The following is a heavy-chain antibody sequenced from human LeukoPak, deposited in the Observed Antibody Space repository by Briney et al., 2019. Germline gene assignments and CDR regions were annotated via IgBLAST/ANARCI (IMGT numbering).Heavy chain of an antibody. D-gene: IGHD3-22*01. CDR3: ARDHTVYDSSGYPDY. CDR2: IWYDGSNK. Sequence: PGGSLRLSCAASGFTFSSYGMHWVRQAPGKGLEWVAVIWYDGSNKYYADSVKGRFTISRDNSKNTLYLQINSLRAEDTAVYYCARDHTVYDSSGYPDYWGQGTLVTVSS. V-gene: IGHV3-33*01. CDR1: GFTFSSYG. J-gene: IGHJ4*02.